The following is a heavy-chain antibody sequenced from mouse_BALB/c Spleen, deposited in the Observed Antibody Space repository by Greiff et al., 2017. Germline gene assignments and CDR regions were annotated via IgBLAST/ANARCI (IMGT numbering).Heavy chain of an antibody. CDR3: ARWGLLRNFDY. CDR2: ISSGSSTI. J-gene: IGHJ2*01. CDR1: GFTFSSFG. D-gene: IGHD2-3*01. Sequence: EVHLVESGGGLVQPGGSRKLSCAASGFTFSSFGMHWVRQAPEKGLEWVAYISSGSSTIYYADTVKGRFTISRDNPKNTLFLQMTSLRSEDTAMYYCARWGLLRNFDYWGQGTTLTVSS. V-gene: IGHV5-17*02.